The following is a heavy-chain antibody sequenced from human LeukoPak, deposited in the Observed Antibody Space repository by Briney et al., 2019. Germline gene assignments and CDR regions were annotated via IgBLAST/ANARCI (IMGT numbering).Heavy chain of an antibody. CDR3: ARGRRGQLLSGFDY. V-gene: IGHV1-18*04. CDR2: ISAYNGNT. D-gene: IGHD2-2*01. J-gene: IGHJ4*02. CDR1: GYTFTSYG. Sequence: GASVKVSCKASGYTFTSYGISWVRQAPGQGLEWMGWISAYNGNTNYAQKLQGRVTMTTDTSTSTAYMELRSLRSDNTAVYYCARGRRGQLLSGFDYWGQGTLVTVSS.